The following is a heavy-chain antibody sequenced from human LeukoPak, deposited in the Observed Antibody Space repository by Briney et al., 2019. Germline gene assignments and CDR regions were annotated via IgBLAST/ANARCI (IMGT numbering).Heavy chain of an antibody. V-gene: IGHV3-48*03. CDR3: AKDPGHYYDSSGYYYY. Sequence: GGSLRLSCAASGFTFSSYEMNWVRQAPGKGLEWVSYISSSGSTIYYADSVKGRFTISRDNAKNTLYLQMNSLRAEDTAVYYCAKDPGHYYDSSGYYYYWGQGTLVTVSS. CDR2: ISSSGSTI. J-gene: IGHJ4*02. D-gene: IGHD3-22*01. CDR1: GFTFSSYE.